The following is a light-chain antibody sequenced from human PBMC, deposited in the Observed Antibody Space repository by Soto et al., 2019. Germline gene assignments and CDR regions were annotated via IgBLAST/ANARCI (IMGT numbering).Light chain of an antibody. CDR2: ELT. Sequence: QSALTQPASVSGSRGQSITISCTGTSSDVAIYNHVSWYQHHPGKAPKLIIYELTNRPSGVPDRCSGSRSGSTASLTISGLQAEEDADYYCCFFGGNSYVFGTVTKVTVL. V-gene: IGLV2-14*01. J-gene: IGLJ1*01. CDR1: SSDVAIYNH. CDR3: CFFGGNSYV.